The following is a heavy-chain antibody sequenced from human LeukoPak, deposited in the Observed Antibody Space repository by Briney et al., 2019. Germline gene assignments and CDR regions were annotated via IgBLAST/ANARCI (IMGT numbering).Heavy chain of an antibody. V-gene: IGHV4-39*01. Sequence: SETLSLTCAVYGGSLSGYYWGWIRQPPGKGLEWIGSIYYSGSTYYNPSLKSRVTISVDTSKNQFSLKLTSVTAADTAVYYCARHGHHGDHDYWGQGTLVTVSS. CDR3: ARHGHHGDHDY. D-gene: IGHD2-21*02. CDR2: IYYSGST. CDR1: GGSLSGYY. J-gene: IGHJ4*02.